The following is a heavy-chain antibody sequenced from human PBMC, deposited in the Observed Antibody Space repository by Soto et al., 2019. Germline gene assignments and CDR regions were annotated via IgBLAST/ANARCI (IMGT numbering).Heavy chain of an antibody. CDR3: ARGQRRAMDV. Sequence: LETLSLTCTVSGGSISSYDLSWIRQPPGKGLEWIGEINHSGSTNYNPSLKSRVTISVDTSKNQFSLKLSSVTAADTAVYYCARGQRRAMDVWGKGTTVTVSS. J-gene: IGHJ6*03. CDR2: INHSGST. V-gene: IGHV4-34*01. CDR1: GGSISSYD.